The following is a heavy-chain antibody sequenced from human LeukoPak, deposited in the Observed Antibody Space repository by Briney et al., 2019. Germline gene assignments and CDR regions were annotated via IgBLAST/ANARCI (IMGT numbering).Heavy chain of an antibody. CDR1: GGSINSDH. CDR2: ISYTGST. V-gene: IGHV4-59*08. Sequence: SETLSLTCTVSGGSINSDHWSWIRQPPGKGLEWIGCISYTGSTYYNPSLKSRVTILVDTSKNHFSLKLSSVTAADTAVYYCASVRGLGVITPYLDYWGQGTLVTVSS. D-gene: IGHD3-16*02. CDR3: ASVRGLGVITPYLDY. J-gene: IGHJ4*02.